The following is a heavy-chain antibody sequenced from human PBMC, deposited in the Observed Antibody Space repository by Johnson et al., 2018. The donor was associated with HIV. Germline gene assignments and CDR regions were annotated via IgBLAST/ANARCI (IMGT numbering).Heavy chain of an antibody. CDR1: GFAFSSYA. Sequence: VQLVESGGGLVQPGGSLRLSCAASGFAFSSYAMTWVRQAPGKGLEWVSAISGSGGSTYYADSVKGRFTISRDNSKNTLYLQMNSLRAEDTAVYYCARDQGGQWLAYDAFDIWGQGRMVTVSS. D-gene: IGHD6-19*01. V-gene: IGHV3-23*04. CDR2: ISGSGGST. CDR3: ARDQGGQWLAYDAFDI. J-gene: IGHJ3*02.